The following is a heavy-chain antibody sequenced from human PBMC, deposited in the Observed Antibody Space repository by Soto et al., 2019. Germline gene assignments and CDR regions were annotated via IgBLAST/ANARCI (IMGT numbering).Heavy chain of an antibody. Sequence: QVQLQESGPGLVKPSGTLSLTCAVSSGSISSINWWSWVRQPPGKGLEWIGEIYHSGTTNYNPSRKSRVTTAVDKSKNQFSLKLSSVTAADTAVYYCARDAGTSWFDPWGQGTLVTVSS. CDR3: ARDAGTSWFDP. D-gene: IGHD6-13*01. V-gene: IGHV4-4*02. CDR1: SGSISSINW. J-gene: IGHJ5*02. CDR2: IYHSGTT.